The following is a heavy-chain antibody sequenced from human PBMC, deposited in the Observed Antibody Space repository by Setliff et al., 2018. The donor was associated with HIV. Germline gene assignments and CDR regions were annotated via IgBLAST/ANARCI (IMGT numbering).Heavy chain of an antibody. CDR3: ARENYYVTEY. Sequence: GGSLRLSCAASGFKFDDYGMSWVRQAPGKGLEWVSTISTSGADTYDAHSMKGRFTISRDNSKNTLYLQMNSLTAEDTAVYYCARENYYVTEYWGQGTLVTVSS. J-gene: IGHJ4*02. V-gene: IGHV3-23*01. CDR2: ISTSGADT. CDR1: GFKFDDYG. D-gene: IGHD3-10*02.